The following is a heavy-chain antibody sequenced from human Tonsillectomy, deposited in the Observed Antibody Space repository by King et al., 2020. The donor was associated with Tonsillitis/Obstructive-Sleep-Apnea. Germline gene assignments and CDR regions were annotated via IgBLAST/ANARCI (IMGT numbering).Heavy chain of an antibody. CDR1: GFTFSDYY. Sequence: VKLVESGGGLVKPGGSLRLSCAASGFTFSDYYMSWIRQAPGKGLEGVSYISSSSSYTNYADSVKGRFTICRDNAKNSLYLQMNSLRAEDTAVYYCARQCSNDSFDIWGQGTMVTVSS. CDR2: ISSSSSYT. D-gene: IGHD3-10*02. J-gene: IGHJ3*02. V-gene: IGHV3-11*06. CDR3: ARQCSNDSFDI.